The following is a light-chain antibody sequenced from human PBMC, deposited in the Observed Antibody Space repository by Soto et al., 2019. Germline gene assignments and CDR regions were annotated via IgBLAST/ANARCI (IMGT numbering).Light chain of an antibody. CDR1: QSVSSSY. J-gene: IGKJ4*01. V-gene: IGKV3-20*01. Sequence: EIVLTQSPGTLSLSPVERATLSCRASQSVSSSYLAWYQQKPGRAPRLLIYGASSRATGIPDRFSGSGSGTDFTLTISRLEPEDFAVYYCQQYGSSPPITFGGGTKVDIK. CDR3: QQYGSSPPIT. CDR2: GAS.